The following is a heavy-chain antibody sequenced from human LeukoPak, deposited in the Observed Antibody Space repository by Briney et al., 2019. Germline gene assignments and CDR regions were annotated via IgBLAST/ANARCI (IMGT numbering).Heavy chain of an antibody. CDR3: ARDLVDIVATTRVWYFDL. CDR1: GFTFDDYG. J-gene: IGHJ2*01. CDR2: INWNGGST. V-gene: IGHV3-20*04. D-gene: IGHD5-12*01. Sequence: GGSLRLSCAASGFTFDDYGMSWVRQAPGKGLEWVSGINWNGGSTGYADSVKGRFTISRDNAKNSLYLQMNSLRAEDTAVYYCARDLVDIVATTRVWYFDLWGRGTLVTVSS.